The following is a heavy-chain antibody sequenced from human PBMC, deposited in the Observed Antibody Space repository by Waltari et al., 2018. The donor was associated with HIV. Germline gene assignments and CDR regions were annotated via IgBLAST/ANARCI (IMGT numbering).Heavy chain of an antibody. Sequence: QLQLRESGSGLVKPSQTLSLTCAVSGGSISSGGYSWTWIRQPPGKGLEWIGYISQSGTTYYNPSLQSRVTISLDRSKNNFSRKLGSVTAADTAVYYCARDRLSVTTRGGYYYGLDVWGQGTTVTVSS. V-gene: IGHV4-30-2*01. J-gene: IGHJ6*02. D-gene: IGHD4-17*01. CDR2: ISQSGTT. CDR3: ARDRLSVTTRGGYYYGLDV. CDR1: GGSISSGGYS.